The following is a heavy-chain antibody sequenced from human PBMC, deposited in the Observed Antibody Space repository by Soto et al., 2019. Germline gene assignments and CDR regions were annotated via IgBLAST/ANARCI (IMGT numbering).Heavy chain of an antibody. CDR2: IIPIFGTA. D-gene: IGHD3-3*01. V-gene: IGHV1-69*13. J-gene: IGHJ6*02. Sequence: GASVKVSCKAPGGTFSSYAISWVRQAPGQGLEWMGGIIPIFGTANYAQKFQGRVTITADESTSTAYMELSSLRSEDTAVYYCARGVTTIFGVVNPVYYYYYGMDVWGQGTTVTVSS. CDR1: GGTFSSYA. CDR3: ARGVTTIFGVVNPVYYYYYGMDV.